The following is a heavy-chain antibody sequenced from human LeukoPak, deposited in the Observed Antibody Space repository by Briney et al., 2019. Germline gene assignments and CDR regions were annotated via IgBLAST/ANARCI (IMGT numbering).Heavy chain of an antibody. Sequence: SETLSLTCTVSGASISTSYWYWIRQPPGKGLEWIGYIHYSGDINYNPSLKSRVTISAYTSKNQLSLKLSSVAAADTAVYYCARVGCSGGSCYPDYWGQGTLVTVSS. V-gene: IGHV4-59*01. CDR2: IHYSGDI. CDR3: ARVGCSGGSCYPDY. J-gene: IGHJ4*02. CDR1: GASISTSY. D-gene: IGHD2-15*01.